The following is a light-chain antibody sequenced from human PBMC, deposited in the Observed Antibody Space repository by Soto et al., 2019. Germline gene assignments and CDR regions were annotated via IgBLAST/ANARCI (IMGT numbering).Light chain of an antibody. Sequence: EIVLTQSPATLSAFPGDRVTLSCRASQAVNTRLAWYQHKPGQAPRLLIYLTSNRAAGVPSRFSAWGSETDSTLTISDVQPEDFAVYYCHQRQSWPRTLGQGTKVDIK. CDR2: LTS. J-gene: IGKJ1*01. CDR3: HQRQSWPRT. CDR1: QAVNTR. V-gene: IGKV3-11*01.